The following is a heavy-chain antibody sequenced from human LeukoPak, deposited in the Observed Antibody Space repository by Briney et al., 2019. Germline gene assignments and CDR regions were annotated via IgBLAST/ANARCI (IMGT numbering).Heavy chain of an antibody. CDR2: IYYSGST. D-gene: IGHD5-18*01. Sequence: SETLSLTCTVSGGSISSSSYYWGWIRHPPGKGLEWIGSIYYSGSTYYNPSLKSRVTISVDTSKNQFSLKLSSVTAADTAVYYCARDRGYSCGYRLDYWGQGTLVTVSS. CDR1: GGSISSSSYY. CDR3: ARDRGYSCGYRLDY. J-gene: IGHJ4*02. V-gene: IGHV4-39*07.